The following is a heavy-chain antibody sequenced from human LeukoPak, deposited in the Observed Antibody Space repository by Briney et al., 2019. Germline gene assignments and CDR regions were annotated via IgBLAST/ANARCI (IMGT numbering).Heavy chain of an antibody. Sequence: ASVKVSCKASGYTFTSYAMNWVRQAPGQGLEWMGWISAYNGNTNYAQKLQGRVTMTTDTSTSTAYMELRSLRSDDTAVYYCVRDPQHMVAIQGWGQGTLVTVSS. CDR3: VRDPQHMVAIQG. D-gene: IGHD2-21*01. V-gene: IGHV1-18*01. J-gene: IGHJ4*02. CDR1: GYTFTSYA. CDR2: ISAYNGNT.